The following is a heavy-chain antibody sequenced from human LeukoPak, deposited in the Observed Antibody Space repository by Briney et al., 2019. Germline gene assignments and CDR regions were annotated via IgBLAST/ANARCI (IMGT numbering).Heavy chain of an antibody. CDR3: AFGLSEGSSDAFDI. CDR1: GFTFSSYS. V-gene: IGHV3-48*04. J-gene: IGHJ3*02. D-gene: IGHD1-26*01. CDR2: ISSSSSTI. Sequence: GGSLRLSCAASGFTFSSYSMNWVRQAPGKGLEWVSYISSSSSTIYYADSVKGRFTISRDNAKNSLYLQMNSLRAEDTAVYYCAFGLSEGSSDAFDIWGQGTMVTVSS.